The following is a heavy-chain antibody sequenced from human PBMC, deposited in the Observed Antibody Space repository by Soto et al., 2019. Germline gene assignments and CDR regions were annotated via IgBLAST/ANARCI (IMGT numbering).Heavy chain of an antibody. D-gene: IGHD3-3*01. CDR2: IYYSGST. CDR1: GGSVSSGSYY. Sequence: SETLSLTCTVSGGSVSSGSYYWSWIRQPPGKGLEWIGYIYYSGSTNCNPSLKSRVTISVDTSKNQFSLKLSSVTAADTAVYYCASGAGIFGVVILYYYMDVWGKGTTVTVSS. V-gene: IGHV4-61*01. J-gene: IGHJ6*03. CDR3: ASGAGIFGVVILYYYMDV.